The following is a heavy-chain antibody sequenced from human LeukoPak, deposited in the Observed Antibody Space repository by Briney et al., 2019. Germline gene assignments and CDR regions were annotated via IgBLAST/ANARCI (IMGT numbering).Heavy chain of an antibody. CDR1: GGTFSSYA. D-gene: IGHD3-22*01. J-gene: IGHJ3*02. CDR3: ARGLAESTMIVVADDAFDI. CDR2: IIPIFGTA. V-gene: IGHV1-69*01. Sequence: SLKVSCKASGGTFSSYAISWVRQAPGQGREWMGGIIPIFGTANYAQKFQGRVTITADESTSTAYMELSSLRSEDTAVYYCARGLAESTMIVVADDAFDIWGQGTMVTVSS.